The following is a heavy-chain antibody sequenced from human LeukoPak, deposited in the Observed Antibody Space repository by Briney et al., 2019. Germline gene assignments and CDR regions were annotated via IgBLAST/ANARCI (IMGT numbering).Heavy chain of an antibody. CDR3: AKDYGDYSEGVDY. D-gene: IGHD4-17*01. J-gene: IGHJ4*02. Sequence: GGSLRLSCAASGFTFSNAWMSWVRQAPGKGLEWVGRIKSKTDGGTTDYAAPVKGRFTISRDDSKNTLYLQMNSLRAEDTAVYYCAKDYGDYSEGVDYWGQGTLVTVSS. CDR2: IKSKTDGGTT. V-gene: IGHV3-15*01. CDR1: GFTFSNAW.